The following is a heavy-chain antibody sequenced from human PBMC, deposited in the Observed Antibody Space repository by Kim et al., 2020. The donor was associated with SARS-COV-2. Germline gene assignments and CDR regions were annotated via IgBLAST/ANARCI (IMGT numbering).Heavy chain of an antibody. CDR1: GFSFSSFW. D-gene: IGHD6-13*01. Sequence: GGSLRLSCAASGFSFSSFWMSWVRQAPGKWLEWVANIKQDGSGKYYVDSVKGRFTISRDNAENSLYLQMNSLSAEDTAVYYCARDNYGSSCFDCWGQGTLVTVSS. J-gene: IGHJ4*02. CDR3: ARDNYGSSCFDC. V-gene: IGHV3-7*01. CDR2: IKQDGSGK.